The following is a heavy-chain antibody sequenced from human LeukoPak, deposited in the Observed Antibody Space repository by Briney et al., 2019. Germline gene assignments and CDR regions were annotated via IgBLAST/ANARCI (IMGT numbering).Heavy chain of an antibody. CDR3: ARASGYSGDEAGYYFDY. J-gene: IGHJ4*02. CDR2: IIPILGIA. V-gene: IGHV1-69*04. CDR1: GGTFSSYA. D-gene: IGHD5-12*01. Sequence: SVKVSCKASGGTFSSYAISWVRQAPGQGLEWMGRIIPILGIANYAQRFQGRVTITADKSTSTAYMELSSLRSEDTAVYYCARASGYSGDEAGYYFDYWGQGTLVTVSS.